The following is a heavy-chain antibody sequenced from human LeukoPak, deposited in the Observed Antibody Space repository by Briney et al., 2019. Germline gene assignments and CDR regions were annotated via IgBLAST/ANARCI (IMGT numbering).Heavy chain of an antibody. D-gene: IGHD5-18*01. V-gene: IGHV1-69*06. J-gene: IGHJ4*02. CDR3: ARASSDDTAMATPFAY. CDR2: ITPIFGTA. Sequence: SAKVSCKASGGTFSNYAINWVRQAPGQGLEWMGGITPIFGTANYLQKFQGRVTITADKSTSTAYMELSRLRSEDTAIYYCARASSDDTAMATPFAYWGQGTLVTVSS. CDR1: GGTFSNYA.